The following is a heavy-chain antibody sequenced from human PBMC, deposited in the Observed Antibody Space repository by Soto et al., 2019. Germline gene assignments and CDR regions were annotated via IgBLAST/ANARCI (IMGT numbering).Heavy chain of an antibody. Sequence: PSETLSLTCTVSGGSISSYYWSWIRQPPGKGLEWIGYIYYSGSTNYNPSLKSRVTISVDTSKNQFSLKLSSVTAADTAVYYCARHGHRYSSSWYYFGYWGQGTLVTVSS. CDR3: ARHGHRYSSSWYYFGY. V-gene: IGHV4-59*08. J-gene: IGHJ4*02. D-gene: IGHD6-13*01. CDR1: GGSISSYY. CDR2: IYYSGST.